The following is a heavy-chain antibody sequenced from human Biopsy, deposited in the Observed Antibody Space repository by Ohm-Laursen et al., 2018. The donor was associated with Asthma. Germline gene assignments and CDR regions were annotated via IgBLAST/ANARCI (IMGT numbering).Heavy chain of an antibody. CDR1: GGSITSSSYY. D-gene: IGHD3-22*01. CDR2: MYHSGSP. CDR3: VRHQYSSSWSTFDY. Sequence: PGTLSLTCAVSGGSITSSSYYWGWIRQPPGKRMEWIGSMYHSGSPYYHPSLKSRATISVDTSKNQLSLKMSSVTAADTAVYFCVRHQYSSSWSTFDYWGQGALVTVSS. J-gene: IGHJ4*02. V-gene: IGHV4-39*01.